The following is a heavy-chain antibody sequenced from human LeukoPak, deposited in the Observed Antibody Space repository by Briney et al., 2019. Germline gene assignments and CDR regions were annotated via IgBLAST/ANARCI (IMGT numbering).Heavy chain of an antibody. CDR2: IIPIFGTA. D-gene: IGHD2/OR15-2a*01. CDR3: ARDTSMFPSYYYYMDV. J-gene: IGHJ6*03. CDR1: GGTFSSYA. Sequence: ASVKVSCKASGGTFSSYAISWVRQAPGQGLEWMGGIIPIFGTANYAQKFQGRVTITADKSTSTAYMELSSLRSEDMAVYYCARDTSMFPSYYYYMDVWGKGTTVTVSS. V-gene: IGHV1-69*06.